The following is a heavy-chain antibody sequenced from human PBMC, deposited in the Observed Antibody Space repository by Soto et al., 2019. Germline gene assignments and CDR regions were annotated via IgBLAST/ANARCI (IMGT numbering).Heavy chain of an antibody. D-gene: IGHD3-3*01. V-gene: IGHV3-30-3*01. CDR1: GFTFSSYA. Sequence: QVQLVESGGGVVQPGRSLRLSCAASGFTFSSYAMHWVRQAPGKGLEWVAIISYVGSNTYNADSVKGRFTISRDDSKNTLYLQMNSLTAEDTAVYYCAREKTRGDYWNGQFDYWGQGTLVTVSS. CDR2: ISYVGSNT. J-gene: IGHJ4*02. CDR3: AREKTRGDYWNGQFDY.